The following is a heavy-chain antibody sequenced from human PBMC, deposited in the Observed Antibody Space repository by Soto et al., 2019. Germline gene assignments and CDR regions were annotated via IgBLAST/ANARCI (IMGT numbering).Heavy chain of an antibody. CDR3: ARDNYDFWSGVFYYYIDV. CDR2: INRDGSNT. CDR1: GFTFSSHW. V-gene: IGHV3-74*01. Sequence: EVQLVESGGGLVQPGGSLRLSCAASGFTFSSHWMHWVRQAPGKGLVWVSRINRDGSNTSYADSVKGRCTISRDNAKNTLYLEMHSLRAEDTAVYYCARDNYDFWSGVFYYYIDVWGKGTTVTVSS. J-gene: IGHJ6*03. D-gene: IGHD3-3*01.